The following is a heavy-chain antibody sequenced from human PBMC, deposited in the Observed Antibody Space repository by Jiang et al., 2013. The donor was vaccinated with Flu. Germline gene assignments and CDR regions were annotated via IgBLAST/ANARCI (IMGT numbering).Heavy chain of an antibody. D-gene: IGHD4-17*01. J-gene: IGHJ4*02. CDR3: ANDIDDDSGTWFDF. CDR2: IGGRHGVT. Sequence: QLLESGGGLVQPGGSLRLSCAASGFNFNNYAFHWVRQAPGKGLEWVSGIGGRHGVTYYADSVKGRFTISRDNHKNTLYLHMNNLRAEDTALYYCANDIDDDSGTWFDFWGQGALVT. CDR1: GFNFNNYA. V-gene: IGHV3-23*01.